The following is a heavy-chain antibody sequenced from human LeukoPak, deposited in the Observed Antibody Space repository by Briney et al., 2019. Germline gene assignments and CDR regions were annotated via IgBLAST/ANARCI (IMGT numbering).Heavy chain of an antibody. J-gene: IGHJ6*03. D-gene: IGHD3-22*01. CDR1: GYTFTSYG. Sequence: GASVKVSCKASGYTFTSYGISWVRQAPGQGLEWMGWISAYNGNTNYAQKLQGRVTMTTDTSTSTAYMELRSLRSDDTAVYYCARDTYDSSGYYSYYYYYYMDVWGKGTTVTVSS. CDR2: ISAYNGNT. CDR3: ARDTYDSSGYYSYYYYYYMDV. V-gene: IGHV1-18*01.